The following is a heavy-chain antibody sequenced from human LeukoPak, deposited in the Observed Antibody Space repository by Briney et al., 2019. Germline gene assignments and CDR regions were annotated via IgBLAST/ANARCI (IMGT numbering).Heavy chain of an antibody. CDR1: GYTFTSYA. D-gene: IGHD3-10*01. V-gene: IGHV1-3*01. CDR3: ARDLLRYYYGSGSYYNYGMDV. Sequence: GASVKVSCKASGYTFTSYAMHWVRQAPGQRLEWTGWINAGNGNTKYSQKFQGRVTITRDTSASTAYMELSSLRSEDTAVYYCARDLLRYYYGSGSYYNYGMDVWGKGTTVTVSS. J-gene: IGHJ6*04. CDR2: INAGNGNT.